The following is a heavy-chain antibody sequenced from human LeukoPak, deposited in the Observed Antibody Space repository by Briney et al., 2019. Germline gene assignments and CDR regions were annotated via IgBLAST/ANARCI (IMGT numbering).Heavy chain of an antibody. V-gene: IGHV3-23*01. CDR1: GFTFTSYP. D-gene: IGHD1-7*01. J-gene: IGHJ4*02. Sequence: GGSLRLSCAASGFTFTSYPMSWARQAPGKGLEWVSPISGSGGSTYYADSVKGRFTISRDNSKNTLYLQMNSLRAEDTAVYYCAKTKELLAGIFDYWGQGTLVTVSS. CDR2: ISGSGGST. CDR3: AKTKELLAGIFDY.